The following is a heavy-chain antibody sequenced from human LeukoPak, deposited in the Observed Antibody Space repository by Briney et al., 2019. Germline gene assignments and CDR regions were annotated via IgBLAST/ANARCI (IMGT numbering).Heavy chain of an antibody. CDR1: GFPFSSYA. D-gene: IGHD2-15*01. V-gene: IGHV3-64D*09. CDR3: VRGYSFGPYGMDD. CDR2: ISDSGGST. J-gene: IGHJ6*02. Sequence: GGSLRLSCSASGFPFSSYAMHWVRQAPGKGLEYVSAISDSGGSTYYADSVKGRFTISRDNSKNTLYLQMSSLRAEDTAVYFCVRGYSFGPYGMDDWGQGTTVTVSS.